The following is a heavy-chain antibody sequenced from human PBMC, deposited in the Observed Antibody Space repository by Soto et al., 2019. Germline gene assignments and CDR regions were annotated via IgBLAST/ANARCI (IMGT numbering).Heavy chain of an antibody. Sequence: QVQLVQSGAEVKKPGASVKVSCKASGYTFTNFGISWVRQAPGQGLEWMGWISAYNGNTNYAQKFQGRVTMTTDTSTSTAYREGRRLRFDDTAVYYCARGGPPIDYWGQGTLVTVSS. CDR3: ARGGPPIDY. J-gene: IGHJ4*02. CDR1: GYTFTNFG. D-gene: IGHD3-16*01. V-gene: IGHV1-18*01. CDR2: ISAYNGNT.